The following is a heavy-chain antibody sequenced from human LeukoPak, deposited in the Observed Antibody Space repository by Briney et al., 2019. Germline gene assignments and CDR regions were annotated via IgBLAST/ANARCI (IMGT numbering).Heavy chain of an antibody. CDR2: ISGTGDII. D-gene: IGHD5-12*01. J-gene: IGHJ4*02. CDR1: GFTFTTYT. CDR3: ARDRALVAFDY. V-gene: IGHV3-48*01. Sequence: GGSLRLSCAASGFTFTTYTINWVRQAPGKGLEWVSYISGTGDIIQYADSVRGRFTISRDNAKNSVSLQMNSLRVEDTDTYYCARDRALVAFDYWGQGALVTVSS.